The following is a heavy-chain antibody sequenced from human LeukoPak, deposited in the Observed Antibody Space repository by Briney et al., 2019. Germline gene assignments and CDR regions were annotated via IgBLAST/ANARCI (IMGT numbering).Heavy chain of an antibody. V-gene: IGHV3-7*01. D-gene: IGHD6-6*01. Sequence: SGGSLRLSCAASGFTFSSYWMSWVRQAPGKGLEWVANINQDGSEKYYVDSVKGRFTISRDNAKNSLYLQMNSLRAEDTAVYYCASSTGGPEYSSSSGLFGYYFDYWGQGTLVTVSS. J-gene: IGHJ4*02. CDR2: INQDGSEK. CDR1: GFTFSSYW. CDR3: ASSTGGPEYSSSSGLFGYYFDY.